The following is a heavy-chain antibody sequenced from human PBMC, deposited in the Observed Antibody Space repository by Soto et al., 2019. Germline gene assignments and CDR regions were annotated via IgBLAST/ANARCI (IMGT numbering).Heavy chain of an antibody. V-gene: IGHV3-23*01. CDR1: GFTFSSYA. J-gene: IGHJ4*02. CDR2: ISGSGGST. CDR3: AKGVYSSSSAFDC. D-gene: IGHD6-6*01. Sequence: EVQLLESGGGLVQPGGSLRLSCAASGFTFSSYAMSWVRQAPGKGLEWVSAISGSGGSTYYADSVKGRFTISRDNSRNTLYLQMNSLRAEDTAVYYCAKGVYSSSSAFDCWGQGTLVTVSS.